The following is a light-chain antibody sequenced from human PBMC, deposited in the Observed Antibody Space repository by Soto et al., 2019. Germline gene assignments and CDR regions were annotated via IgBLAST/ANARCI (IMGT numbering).Light chain of an antibody. J-gene: IGKJ4*01. CDR3: QKYNSAPALT. V-gene: IGKV1-27*01. CDR2: AAS. Sequence: DIQMTQSPSSLSASVGDRVTITCRASQGISNYLAWYQQKPGKVPKLLIYAASTLQSGVPSRFSGSGSGTDFTLTISSLQPENVATYYCQKYNSAPALTFGGGTKVEIK. CDR1: QGISNY.